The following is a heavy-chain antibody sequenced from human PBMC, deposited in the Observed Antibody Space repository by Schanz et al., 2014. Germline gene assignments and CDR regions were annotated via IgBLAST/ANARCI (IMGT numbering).Heavy chain of an antibody. CDR3: ARGYGDSPTDF. V-gene: IGHV1-69*04. CDR1: GYTFISYG. CDR2: IVPIAGIT. Sequence: QVQLVQSGAEVKKPGASVKVSCKASGYTFISYGISWVRQAPGQGLEWMGRIVPIAGITNYAQRFQGRVTITADRSTSTAYMELSSLRSEDTAVYYCARGYGDSPTDFWGQGTLVTVSS. J-gene: IGHJ4*02. D-gene: IGHD4-17*01.